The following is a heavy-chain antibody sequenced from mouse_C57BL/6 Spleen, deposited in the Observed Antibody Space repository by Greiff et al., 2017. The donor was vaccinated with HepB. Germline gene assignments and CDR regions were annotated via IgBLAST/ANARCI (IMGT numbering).Heavy chain of an antibody. Sequence: EVQLVESEGGLVQPGRSMKLSCTASGFTFSDYYMAWVRQVPEKGLEWVANINYDGSSTYYLDSLKSRFIISRDNAKNILYLQMSSLKSEDTATYYCARLGPPYYYAMDYWGQGTSVTVSS. CDR2: INYDGSST. J-gene: IGHJ4*01. D-gene: IGHD4-1*01. V-gene: IGHV5-16*01. CDR3: ARLGPPYYYAMDY. CDR1: GFTFSDYY.